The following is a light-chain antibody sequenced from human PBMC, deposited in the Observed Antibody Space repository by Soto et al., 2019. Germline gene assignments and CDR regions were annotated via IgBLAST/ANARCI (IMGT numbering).Light chain of an antibody. CDR3: LQDNSYPRT. J-gene: IGKJ1*01. CDR1: QGIRTE. Sequence: AIQMTQSPSSLYASVGDRVTMTCRASQGIRTELGWYQQKPWKAPKLLIYGASTVHIGVPSRFSGTGSGTDFTPTISSLQSDDCATYYCLQDNSYPRTFGKRTKVEIE. V-gene: IGKV1-6*01. CDR2: GAS.